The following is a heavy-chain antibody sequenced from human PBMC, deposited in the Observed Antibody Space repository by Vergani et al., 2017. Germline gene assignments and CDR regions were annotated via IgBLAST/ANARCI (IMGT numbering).Heavy chain of an antibody. CDR2: INPNSGGT. CDR3: ARGAYCGGDCYSPIDY. D-gene: IGHD2-21*01. V-gene: IGHV1-2*02. CDR1: GYTFTGYY. J-gene: IGHJ4*02. Sequence: QVQLVQSGAEVKKPGASVKVSCKASGYTFTGYYMHWVRQAPGQGLEWMGWINPNSGGTNYAQKFQGRFTMTRDTSISTAYMELSRLRSDDTAVYYCARGAYCGGDCYSPIDYWGQGTLVTVSS.